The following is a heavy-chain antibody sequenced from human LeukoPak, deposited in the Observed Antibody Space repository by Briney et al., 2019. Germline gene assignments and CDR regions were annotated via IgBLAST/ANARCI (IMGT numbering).Heavy chain of an antibody. CDR2: ISYDGSNK. J-gene: IGHJ4*02. CDR1: GFTFSSYA. D-gene: IGHD3-16*01. V-gene: IGHV3-30-3*01. CDR3: AKELVRGSDSDY. Sequence: GGSLRLSCAASGFTFSSYAMHWVRQAPGKGLEWVAVISYDGSNKYYADSVKGRFTISRDNSKNTLYLQMNSLRAEDTAVYYCAKELVRGSDSDYWGQGTLVTVSS.